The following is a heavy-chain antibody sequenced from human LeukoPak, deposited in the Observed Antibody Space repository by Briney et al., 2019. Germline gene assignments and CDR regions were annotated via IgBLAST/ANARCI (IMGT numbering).Heavy chain of an antibody. CDR1: GFTFSSYS. J-gene: IGHJ4*02. Sequence: PGGSLRLSCAASGFTFSSYSMNWVRQAPGKGLEWVSSISSSSSHIYYADSVKCRFTISRDNAKNSLYLQMNSLRAEDTAVYYCARDRFLEKEFDYWGQGTLVTVSS. CDR3: ARDRFLEKEFDY. CDR2: ISSSSSHI. V-gene: IGHV3-21*01. D-gene: IGHD3-3*01.